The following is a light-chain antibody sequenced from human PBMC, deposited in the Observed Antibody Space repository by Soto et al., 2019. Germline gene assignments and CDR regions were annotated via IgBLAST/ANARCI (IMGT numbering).Light chain of an antibody. V-gene: IGKV3-20*01. CDR2: GAS. CDR3: QQYGSSPPLT. Sequence: EIVLTQSPGTLSLSPGERATLSCRASQSVSSSYLAWYQQKPGQAPRLLIYGASSRATGIPGRFSGSGSGTDFTLTISRLEPEDFAVDYCQQYGSSPPLTFGGGTKVEIK. CDR1: QSVSSSY. J-gene: IGKJ4*01.